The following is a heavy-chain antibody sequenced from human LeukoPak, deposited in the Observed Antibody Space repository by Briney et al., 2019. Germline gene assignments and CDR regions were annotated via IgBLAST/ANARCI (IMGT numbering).Heavy chain of an antibody. CDR1: GFTFSNLY. Sequence: GGSLRLSYAASGFTFSNLYMSWIRQAPGKGLEWVSYISSSSSYTNYADSVKGRFTISRDNAKNSLYLQMNSLRADDTAENYVAKGPERTAYGYYYWMVVWGQGTTVTVSS. D-gene: IGHD3-16*01. CDR2: ISSSSSYT. V-gene: IGHV3-11*05. CDR3: AKGPERTAYGYYYWMVV. J-gene: IGHJ6*02.